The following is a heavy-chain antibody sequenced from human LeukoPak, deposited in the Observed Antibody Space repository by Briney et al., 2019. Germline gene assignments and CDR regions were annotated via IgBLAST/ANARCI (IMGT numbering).Heavy chain of an antibody. CDR2: INPNSGGT. CDR1: GYTFTGYY. J-gene: IGHJ4*02. Sequence: GASVKVSCKASGYTFTGYYMHWVRQAPGQGLEWMGWINPNSGGTNYAQKFQGRVTMTRDTSISTAYMELSRLRSDDTAVYYCARDFYDSSGYYRFYYFDYWGQGTLVTVSS. D-gene: IGHD3-22*01. CDR3: ARDFYDSSGYYRFYYFDY. V-gene: IGHV1-2*02.